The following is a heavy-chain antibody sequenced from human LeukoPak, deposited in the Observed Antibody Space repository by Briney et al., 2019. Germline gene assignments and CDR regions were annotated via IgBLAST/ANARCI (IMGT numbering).Heavy chain of an antibody. D-gene: IGHD5-24*01. V-gene: IGHV3-7*01. CDR1: GFTFSNYW. CDR2: IKQDGTEK. Sequence: GGSLRLSCAASGFTFSNYWMSWVRQAPGKGLEWVANIKQDGTEKNYVDSVEGRFTISRDNAKNSLFLQMKSLRAEDTAVYYCARTRWLQLRYFDYWGQGTLVTVSS. CDR3: ARTRWLQLRYFDY. J-gene: IGHJ4*02.